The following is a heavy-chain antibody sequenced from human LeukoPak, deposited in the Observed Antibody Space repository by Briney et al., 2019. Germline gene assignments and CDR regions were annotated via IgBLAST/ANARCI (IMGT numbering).Heavy chain of an antibody. J-gene: IGHJ6*02. CDR1: GFTFSDYW. CDR3: ARDARYNIDV. CDR2: IISDGTSA. V-gene: IGHV3-74*01. Sequence: GGSLRLSCAASGFTFSDYWMHWVRQAPGKGLVWVSRIISDGTSATYADSVKGRFTMSRDNAKNTLYLEMNGLRADDTAVYYCARDARYNIDVWGQGTTVTVSS. D-gene: IGHD3-9*01.